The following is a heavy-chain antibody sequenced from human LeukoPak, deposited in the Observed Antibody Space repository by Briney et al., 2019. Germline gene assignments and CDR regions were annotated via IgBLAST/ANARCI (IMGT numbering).Heavy chain of an antibody. D-gene: IGHD3-22*01. J-gene: IGHJ5*02. CDR2: ISYDGSNK. Sequence: GGSLRLSCAASGFTFSSYAMHWVRQAPGKGLEWVAVISYDGSNKYYADSVKGRFTISRDNSKNTLYLQMNSLRAEDTAVYYCARKRDYYDSSGYYYVGWFDPWGQGALVTVSS. V-gene: IGHV3-30-3*01. CDR1: GFTFSSYA. CDR3: ARKRDYYDSSGYYYVGWFDP.